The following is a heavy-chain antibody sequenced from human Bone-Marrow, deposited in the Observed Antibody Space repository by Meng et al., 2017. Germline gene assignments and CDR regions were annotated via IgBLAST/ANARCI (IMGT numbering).Heavy chain of an antibody. J-gene: IGHJ4*02. Sequence: QVQLQEPGPGLVKPSGTRSLTCGVSGASVSSGYWWTWVRQPPGKGLEWIGEFHHSGTTNYNPSLRSRVTISVDTSKNQFSLKLSSVTAADTAVYYCARVAYGRDNRYFDYWGQGTLVTVSS. V-gene: IGHV4-4*02. CDR1: GASVSSGYW. D-gene: IGHD1-14*01. CDR3: ARVAYGRDNRYFDY. CDR2: FHHSGTT.